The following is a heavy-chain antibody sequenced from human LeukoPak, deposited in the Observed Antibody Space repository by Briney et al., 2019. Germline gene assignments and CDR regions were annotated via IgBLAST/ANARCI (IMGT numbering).Heavy chain of an antibody. V-gene: IGHV3-23*01. J-gene: IGHJ4*02. D-gene: IGHD2-2*01. CDR2: ISGSGGST. Sequence: GGSLRLSCAASGFTFSSYAMSWVRQAPGKGLEWVSAISGSGGSTYYADSVKGRFTISRDNSENTLYLQMNSLRAEDTAVYYCAKDGPDIVVVPAAPTGGYWGQGTLVTVSS. CDR3: AKDGPDIVVVPAAPTGGY. CDR1: GFTFSSYA.